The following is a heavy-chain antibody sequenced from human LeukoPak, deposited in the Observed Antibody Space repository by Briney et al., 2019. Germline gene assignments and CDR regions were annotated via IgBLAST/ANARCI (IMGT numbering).Heavy chain of an antibody. D-gene: IGHD3-22*01. CDR2: ISAYNGNT. CDR1: DYTFTSYG. Sequence: GASVKVSCKGSDYTFTSYGISWVRQAPGQGLEWMGWISAYNGNTNYAQKLQGRVTMTTDTSTSTAYMELRSLRSDDTAVYYCARDHYDSSGYYPKFDYWGQGTLVTVSS. J-gene: IGHJ4*02. CDR3: ARDHYDSSGYYPKFDY. V-gene: IGHV1-18*01.